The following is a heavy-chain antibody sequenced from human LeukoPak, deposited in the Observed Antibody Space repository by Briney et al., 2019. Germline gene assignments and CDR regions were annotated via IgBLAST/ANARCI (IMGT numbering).Heavy chain of an antibody. CDR1: GFTFSSYA. CDR3: AKLDYYDSSGKDY. V-gene: IGHV3-23*01. J-gene: IGHJ4*02. Sequence: GGSLGLSCAAPGFTFSSYAMSWVRRAPGKGLEWVSAISGSGGSTYYADSVKGRFTISRDNSKNTLFLQMNSLRAEDAAVYYCAKLDYYDSSGKDYWGQGTLVTVSS. CDR2: ISGSGGST. D-gene: IGHD3-22*01.